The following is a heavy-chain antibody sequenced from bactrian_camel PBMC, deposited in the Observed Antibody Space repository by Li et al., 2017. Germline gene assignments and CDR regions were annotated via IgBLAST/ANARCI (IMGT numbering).Heavy chain of an antibody. CDR2: VSVARST. J-gene: IGHJ4*01. CDR1: GYNPGYSSLC. V-gene: IGHV3S26*01. Sequence: VQLVESGGGSVQAGGSLRLSCTASGYNPGYSSLCMAWFRQAPGKEREKVAEVSVARSTMYADSLKGRFTISEDNAKNTLYLEMNSLKPEDTAVYYCARDKDYVIGGRYNPDSQGTQVTVS. D-gene: IGHD7*01.